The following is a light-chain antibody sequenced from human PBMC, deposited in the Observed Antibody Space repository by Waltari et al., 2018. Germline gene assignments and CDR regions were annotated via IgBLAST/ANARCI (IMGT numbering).Light chain of an antibody. CDR2: STS. V-gene: IGLV1-44*01. CDR1: SSNIGSNT. J-gene: IGLJ1*01. CDR3: AAWDGSLYGYV. Sequence: QSVVTQPPSASGTPGQSVTISCSGSSSNIGSNTVSWYQGLPGSAPQLPIHSTSHRPSGITDRFSGSKSGTSASLAISGLQFDDEADYYCAAWDGSLYGYVLGTGTKVTVL.